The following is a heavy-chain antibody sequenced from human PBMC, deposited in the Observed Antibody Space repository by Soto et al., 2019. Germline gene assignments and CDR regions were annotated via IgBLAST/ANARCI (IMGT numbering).Heavy chain of an antibody. CDR3: AKPNSDRISYGSFDY. CDR1: GFTFSSYG. CDR2: IWYDGSNK. D-gene: IGHD1-20*01. Sequence: GGSLRLSCAASGFTFSSYGMHWVRQAPGKGLEWVAVIWYDGSNKYYADSVKGRFTISRDNSKNTLYLQMNTLRAEDTAVYYCAKPNSDRISYGSFDYWGQGTLVTVSS. J-gene: IGHJ4*02. V-gene: IGHV3-33*06.